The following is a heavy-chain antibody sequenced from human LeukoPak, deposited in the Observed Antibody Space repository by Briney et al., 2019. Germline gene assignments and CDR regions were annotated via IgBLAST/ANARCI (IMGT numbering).Heavy chain of an antibody. CDR1: GFPFRDFS. V-gene: IGHV3-23*01. Sequence: GGSLRLSCTTSGFPFRDFSMTWVRQAPGQGLEWISTTDSGGTSTYYAESVKGRFTISRDNSKDALYLQMSSLSVEDTAIYYCAKQSYARSLGEGGPGTLVTVSS. CDR2: TDSGGTST. CDR3: AKQSYARSLGE. D-gene: IGHD2-8*01. J-gene: IGHJ4*02.